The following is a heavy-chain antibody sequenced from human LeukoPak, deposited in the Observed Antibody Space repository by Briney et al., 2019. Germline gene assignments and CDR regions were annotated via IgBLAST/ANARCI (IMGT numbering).Heavy chain of an antibody. CDR2: IYSSGTT. J-gene: IGHJ1*01. Sequence: SETLSLTCTVSGGSINSGGYYWGWIRQPPGKGLEWVGNIYSSGTTYYNSSLESRVTISVDTSKNHFSLKLNSVTAADTAVYYCARDSIPGYSSGLLFQHWGQGTLVTVSS. D-gene: IGHD6-19*01. CDR1: GGSINSGGYY. V-gene: IGHV4-39*02. CDR3: ARDSIPGYSSGLLFQH.